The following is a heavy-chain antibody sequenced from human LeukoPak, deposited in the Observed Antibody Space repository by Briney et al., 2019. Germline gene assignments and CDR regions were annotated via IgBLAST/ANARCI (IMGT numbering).Heavy chain of an antibody. CDR3: ARSTMVRGVHLDY. CDR1: GGSISSSNW. CDR2: IYHSGST. Sequence: PSGTLSLTCAVSGGSISSSNWWSWVRQPPGKGLEWIGEIYHSGSTNYNPSLKSRVTISVDKSKNQFSLKLSSVTAAGTAVYYCARSTMVRGVHLDYWGQGTLVTVSS. V-gene: IGHV4-4*02. J-gene: IGHJ4*02. D-gene: IGHD3-10*01.